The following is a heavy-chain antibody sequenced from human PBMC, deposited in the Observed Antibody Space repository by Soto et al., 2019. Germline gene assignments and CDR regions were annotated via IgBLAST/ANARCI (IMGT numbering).Heavy chain of an antibody. J-gene: IGHJ6*02. Sequence: QVQLVESGGGVVQPGRSLRLSCAASGFTFSSYGMHWVRQTPGKGLEWVAVIWYDGSNKYYADSVKGRFTISRDNSKNXXYLQMNSLRAEDTAVYYCASEYCSGGSCYYYGMEVWGQGTTVTVSS. CDR3: ASEYCSGGSCYYYGMEV. V-gene: IGHV3-33*01. CDR1: GFTFSSYG. CDR2: IWYDGSNK. D-gene: IGHD2-15*01.